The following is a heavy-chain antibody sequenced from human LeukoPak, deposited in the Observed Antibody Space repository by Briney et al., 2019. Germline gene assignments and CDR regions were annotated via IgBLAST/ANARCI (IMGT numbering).Heavy chain of an antibody. CDR3: VRVRYSGSWFPVPNFDC. D-gene: IGHD1-26*01. CDR1: GVTVSGSY. V-gene: IGHV3-66*01. Sequence: GGSLRLSCAASGVTVSGSYMSWVRQAPGKGLEWVSVIYTSGDTYYADSVKGRFTISRDSSTNTLYLQISTLRTEDTALYYCVRVRYSGSWFPVPNFDCWGQGTLVTVSS. CDR2: IYTSGDT. J-gene: IGHJ4*02.